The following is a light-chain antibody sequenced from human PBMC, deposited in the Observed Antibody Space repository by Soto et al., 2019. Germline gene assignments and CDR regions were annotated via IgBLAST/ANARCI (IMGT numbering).Light chain of an antibody. CDR1: QSISSY. V-gene: IGKV1-39*01. J-gene: IGKJ5*01. CDR3: QQSYSTPIT. Sequence: DIQMTQSPSSLSASLGDRVTITCRASQSISSYLDWYQQKPGKAPRLLIYAASSLHSGVPSRFSGSGSGTDFTLTISSLQPEDFATYYCQQSYSTPITFGRGTRLEIK. CDR2: AAS.